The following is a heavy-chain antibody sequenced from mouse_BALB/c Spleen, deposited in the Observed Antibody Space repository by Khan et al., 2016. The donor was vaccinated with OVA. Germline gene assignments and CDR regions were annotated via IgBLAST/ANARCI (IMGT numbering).Heavy chain of an antibody. Sequence: EVELVESGGGLVKPGGSLKLSCAASGFIFRDYYMYWVRQTPEKRLEWVATISDGGTYTYYLDSVMGRFTISRDAAKNKLYLQMSSLKAEDTAIYYGERGYYGDPFAYWGQGTLVAVSA. V-gene: IGHV5-4*02. CDR3: ERGYYGDPFAY. CDR2: ISDGGTYT. CDR1: GFIFRDYY. J-gene: IGHJ3*01. D-gene: IGHD2-13*01.